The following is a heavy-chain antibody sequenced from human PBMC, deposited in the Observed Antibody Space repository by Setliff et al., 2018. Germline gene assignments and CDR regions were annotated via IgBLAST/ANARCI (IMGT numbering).Heavy chain of an antibody. CDR1: GGSISSGSYY. J-gene: IGHJ6*02. V-gene: IGHV4-61*09. Sequence: PSETLSLTCTVSGGSISSGSYYWSWIRQPAGKGLEWIGHIYTSGSTNYNPSLKSRVTISVDTSKNQFSLKLSSVTAADTAVYYCARDCYYGSGSYLGRSGSYYYYYGMDVWGQGTTGTVS. CDR2: IYTSGST. D-gene: IGHD3-10*01. CDR3: ARDCYYGSGSYLGRSGSYYYYYGMDV.